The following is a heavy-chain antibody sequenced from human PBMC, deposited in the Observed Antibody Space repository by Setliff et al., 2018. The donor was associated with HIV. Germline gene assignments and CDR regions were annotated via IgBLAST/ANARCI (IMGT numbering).Heavy chain of an antibody. CDR1: DDSFTNYD. CDR3: ARLGRAIDDGGSSLRLDF. Sequence: ETLSPPCVVPDDSFTNYDWTWIRQAPGKALEGIGYISSSGTTNYNPSLRSRVTISIETSNTRFSLWLRSATAADTATSFCARLGRAIDDGGSSLRLDFWGQGMLVTVSS. V-gene: IGHV4-59*08. CDR2: ISSSGTT. J-gene: IGHJ4*02. D-gene: IGHD2-21*01.